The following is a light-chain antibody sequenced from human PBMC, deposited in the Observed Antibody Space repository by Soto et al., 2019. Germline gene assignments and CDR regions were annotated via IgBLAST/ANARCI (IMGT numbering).Light chain of an antibody. V-gene: IGKV1-9*01. J-gene: IGKJ5*01. CDR1: QGISSY. CDR2: AAS. CDR3: QQLNSYLSIP. Sequence: EIQLTQSPSFLSESVGDRVTITCRASQGISSYLAWYQQKPGKAPKLLIYAASTLQSGVPSRFSGSGSGTEFPLTISSLQPEDFATYYCQQLNSYLSIPFGQGTRLEIK.